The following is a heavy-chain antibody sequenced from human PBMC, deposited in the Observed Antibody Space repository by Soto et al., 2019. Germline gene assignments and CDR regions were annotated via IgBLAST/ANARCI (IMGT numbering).Heavy chain of an antibody. CDR1: GGSIDTYVYY. J-gene: IGHJ5*02. D-gene: IGHD3-3*01. CDR3: AIHPSGFYES. CDR2: MSYSGTT. Sequence: QLRLQESGPGLVKPSETLSLTCIVSGGSIDTYVYYWAWIRQPPVKGLEWIGSMSYSGTTYYNSSLKTRVIISSHMSMNQLSLRLTSLTAGETAVNSCAIHPSGFYESWGQGTLVTVSS. V-gene: IGHV4-39*01.